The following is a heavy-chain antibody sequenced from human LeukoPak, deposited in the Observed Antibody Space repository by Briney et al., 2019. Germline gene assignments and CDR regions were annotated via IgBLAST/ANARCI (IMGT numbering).Heavy chain of an antibody. CDR2: ISSSSSYI. CDR1: GFTFSNYA. Sequence: GGSLRLSCAASGFTFSNYAMTWVRQAPGKGLEWVSSISSSSSYIYYADSVKGRFTISRDNAKNSLYLQMNSLRAEDTAVYYCARDYPIVVVPAAADYWGQGTLVTVSS. J-gene: IGHJ4*02. CDR3: ARDYPIVVVPAAADY. V-gene: IGHV3-21*01. D-gene: IGHD2-2*01.